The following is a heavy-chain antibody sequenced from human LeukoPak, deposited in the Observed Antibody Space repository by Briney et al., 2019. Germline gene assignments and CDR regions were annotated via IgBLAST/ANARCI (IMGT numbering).Heavy chain of an antibody. J-gene: IGHJ6*03. D-gene: IGHD6-6*01. V-gene: IGHV1-69*05. Sequence: ASVKVSCKASGGTFSSYAISWVRQAPGQGLEWMGGIIPIFGTANYAQKFQGRVTITTDESTSTAYMELSSLRSEDTAVYYCARVVSSSSWYYYMDVWGKGTTVTVSS. CDR1: GGTFSSYA. CDR2: IIPIFGTA. CDR3: ARVVSSSSWYYYMDV.